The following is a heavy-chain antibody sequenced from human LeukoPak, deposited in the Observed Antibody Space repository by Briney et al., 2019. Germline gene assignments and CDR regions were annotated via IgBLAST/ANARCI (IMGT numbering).Heavy chain of an antibody. CDR1: GDGFDNYW. CDR2: IHPSSSAT. D-gene: IGHD1-1*01. Sequence: GESLKISCRVSGDGFDNYWIGWGRHMSGEGRQWGAIIHPSSSATHYSPSFQGRVSISADKAITTAYLQWNSLRTSDTAIYFCARRAQLEQLGVDWLDPWGQGTLVTVSS. CDR3: ARRAQLEQLGVDWLDP. V-gene: IGHV5-51*01. J-gene: IGHJ5*02.